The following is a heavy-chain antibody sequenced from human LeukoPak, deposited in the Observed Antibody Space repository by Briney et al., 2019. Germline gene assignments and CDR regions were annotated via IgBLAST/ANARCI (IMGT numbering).Heavy chain of an antibody. CDR1: GVTFSNYG. CDR3: ATYYDSSAFVY. J-gene: IGHJ4*02. D-gene: IGHD3-22*01. CDR2: IRYDGSNA. V-gene: IGHV3-30*02. Sequence: GGSLRLSCAASGVTFSNYGMHWVRQAPGKGLEWVAFIRYDGSNAYYADSVKGRFTISRDNSNNTLYLQMESPRAADTAVYYCATYYDSSAFVYWGQGTLVTVSS.